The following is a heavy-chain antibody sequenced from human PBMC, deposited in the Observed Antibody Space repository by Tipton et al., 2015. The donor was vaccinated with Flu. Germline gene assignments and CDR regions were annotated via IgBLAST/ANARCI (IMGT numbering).Heavy chain of an antibody. CDR3: ARDLTTIFGGAFDN. V-gene: IGHV4-59*12. Sequence: TLSLTCTVSGGSISSYYWSWIRQPPGKGLEWIGYIYYSWSTNYNPSLKRRVTISVDTSKNQFSLKLNTVTAADTAVYYCARDLTTIFGGAFDNWGPGTLVIVSS. CDR2: IYYSWST. CDR1: GGSISSYY. J-gene: IGHJ4*02. D-gene: IGHD3-3*01.